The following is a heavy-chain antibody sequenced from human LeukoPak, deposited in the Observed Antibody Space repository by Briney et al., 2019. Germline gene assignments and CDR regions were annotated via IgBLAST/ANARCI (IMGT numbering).Heavy chain of an antibody. Sequence: GGSLRLSCAASGFTFSSYGMHWVRQAPGKGLEWVAVISYDGSNKYYADSVKGRFTISRDNSKNTLYLQMNSLRAEDTAVYYCARVYQGHSSGWLTLNYWGQGTLVTVSS. CDR2: ISYDGSNK. D-gene: IGHD6-19*01. CDR1: GFTFSSYG. CDR3: ARVYQGHSSGWLTLNY. V-gene: IGHV3-30*03. J-gene: IGHJ4*02.